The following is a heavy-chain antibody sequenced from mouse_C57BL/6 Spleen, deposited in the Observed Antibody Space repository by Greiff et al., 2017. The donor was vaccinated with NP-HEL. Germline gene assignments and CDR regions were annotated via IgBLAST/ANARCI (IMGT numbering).Heavy chain of an antibody. CDR2: ISYSGST. Sequence: EVKLQESGPGMVKPSQSLSLTCTVTGYSITSGYDWHWIRHFPGNKLEWMGYISYSGSTNYNPSLKSRISITHDTSKNHFFLKLNSVTTEDTATYYCARGSPSSGYVWFAYWGQGTLVTVSA. V-gene: IGHV3-1*01. CDR1: GYSITSGYD. J-gene: IGHJ3*01. CDR3: ARGSPSSGYVWFAY. D-gene: IGHD3-2*02.